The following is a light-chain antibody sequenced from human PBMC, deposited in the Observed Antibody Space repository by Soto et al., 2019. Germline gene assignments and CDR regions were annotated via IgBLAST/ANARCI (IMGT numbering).Light chain of an antibody. CDR3: SSYTTSNTRQIV. CDR1: SSDVGGYNY. V-gene: IGLV2-14*03. CDR2: DVS. Sequence: QSVLTQPASVSGSPGQPINISCTGTSSDVGGYNYVSWYQHRPGKAPKLIIYDVSNRPSGVSNPFSGSKSGNTASLTISGLQPEDEADYYCSSYTTSNTRQIVFGTGTKVTVL. J-gene: IGLJ1*01.